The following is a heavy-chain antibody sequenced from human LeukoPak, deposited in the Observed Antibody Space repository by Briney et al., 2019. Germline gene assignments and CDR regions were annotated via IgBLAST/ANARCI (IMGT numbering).Heavy chain of an antibody. Sequence: PGGSLRLSCAASGFTFSTYSMNWVRQAPGKGLEWVSSISVGSSTIYYADSVKGRFTISRDNAKNSLYLQMNSLRAEDTAVYYCARVVSPYCSGSHTIDYWGQGNLVTVSS. CDR2: ISVGSSTI. J-gene: IGHJ4*02. CDR1: GFTFSTYS. V-gene: IGHV3-21*01. CDR3: ARVVSPYCSGSHTIDY. D-gene: IGHD3-10*01.